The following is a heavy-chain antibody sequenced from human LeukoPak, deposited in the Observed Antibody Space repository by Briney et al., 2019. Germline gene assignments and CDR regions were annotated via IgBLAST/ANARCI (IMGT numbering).Heavy chain of an antibody. CDR1: GFTFSSYG. Sequence: PGRSLRLSCAASGFTFSSYGMHWVRQAPGKGLEWVAVIWYDGSNKYYADSVKGRFTISRDNSKNTLYLQMNSLRAEDTAVYYCAKDTHYGDNYLFDYWGPGTLVTVSS. CDR3: AKDTHYGDNYLFDY. CDR2: IWYDGSNK. D-gene: IGHD4-17*01. J-gene: IGHJ4*02. V-gene: IGHV3-33*06.